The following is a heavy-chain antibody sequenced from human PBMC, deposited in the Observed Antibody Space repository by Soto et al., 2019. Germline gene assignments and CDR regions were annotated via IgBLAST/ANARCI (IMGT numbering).Heavy chain of an antibody. D-gene: IGHD6-6*01. V-gene: IGHV5-10-1*01. J-gene: IGHJ6*02. CDR1: GYSFTSYW. CDR3: ASDLPSIAARPTNLFYYYGMDV. CDR2: IDPSDSYT. Sequence: GSLKISCKGSGYSFTSYWISWVRQMPGKGLEWMGRIDPSDSYTNYSPSFQGHVTISADKSISTAYLQWSSLKASDTAMYYCASDLPSIAARPTNLFYYYGMDVWGQGTTVTVSS.